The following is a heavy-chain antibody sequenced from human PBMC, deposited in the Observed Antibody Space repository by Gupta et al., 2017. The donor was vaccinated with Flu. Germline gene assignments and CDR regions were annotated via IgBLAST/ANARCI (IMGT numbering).Heavy chain of an antibody. Sequence: MSWIRQSPGKGLQFLSYMGKTGSDVSYADSVKGRFTISRDNAKNSLYLQMNSLTAEDTAVYYCATTARLLAYWGQGTLVTGSS. V-gene: IGHV3-11*01. J-gene: IGHJ4*02. CDR2: MGKTGSDV. CDR3: ATTARLLAY. D-gene: IGHD1-1*01.